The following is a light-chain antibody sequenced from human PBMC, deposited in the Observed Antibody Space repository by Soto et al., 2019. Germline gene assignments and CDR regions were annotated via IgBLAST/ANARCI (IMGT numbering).Light chain of an antibody. CDR2: DAS. CDR3: QQHNSYPWT. J-gene: IGKJ1*01. V-gene: IGKV1-5*01. CDR1: QIIRSW. Sequence: DIQMTQSPSTLSASVGDRVTITCRASQIIRSWLAWYQQKPGKAPQLLIYDASSLESGVPSRFSGSGSGTEFTLTISSLQPDDFATYYCQQHNSYPWTFGQGTKVDIK.